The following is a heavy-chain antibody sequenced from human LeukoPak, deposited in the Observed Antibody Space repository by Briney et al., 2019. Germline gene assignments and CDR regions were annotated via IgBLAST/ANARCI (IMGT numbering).Heavy chain of an antibody. V-gene: IGHV5-51*01. D-gene: IGHD2-2*03. CDR3: ARQTTQMDIVVVPAAWDY. Sequence: GESLKISCKGSGYSFTSYWIGWVRQMPGKGLEWMGIIYPGDSDTRYSPSFQGQVTFSAGKSIITAYLQWSSLKASDTAMYYCARQTTQMDIVVVPAAWDYWGQGTLVTVSS. CDR2: IYPGDSDT. CDR1: GYSFTSYW. J-gene: IGHJ4*02.